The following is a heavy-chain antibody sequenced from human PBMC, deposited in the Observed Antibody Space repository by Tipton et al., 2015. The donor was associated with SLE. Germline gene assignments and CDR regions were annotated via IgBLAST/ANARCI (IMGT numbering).Heavy chain of an antibody. J-gene: IGHJ4*02. CDR3: AKPTCSDGACYPGGY. Sequence: SLRLSCVASGFTFSDFWMHWVRQAPGKGLVWVSNINTDGTTTNYADSVRGRFTISRDNAKNTLYLQMNGLRAEDTGVYYCAKPTCSDGACYPGGYWGQGTLVTVSS. D-gene: IGHD2-15*01. CDR1: GFTFSDFW. V-gene: IGHV3-74*01. CDR2: INTDGTTT.